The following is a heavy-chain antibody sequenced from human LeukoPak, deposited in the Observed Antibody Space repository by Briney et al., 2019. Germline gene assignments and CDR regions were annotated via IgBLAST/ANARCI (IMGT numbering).Heavy chain of an antibody. CDR3: ARAPVDCSSTSCYLVQNYYYYMDV. D-gene: IGHD2-2*01. CDR2: IIPIFGTA. CDR1: GGTFGSYA. J-gene: IGHJ6*03. V-gene: IGHV1-69*05. Sequence: ASVKVSCKASGGTFGSYAISWVRQAPGQGLEWMGGIIPIFGTANYAQKFQGRVTITTDESTSTAYMELSSLRSEDTAVYYCARAPVDCSSTSCYLVQNYYYYMDVWGKGTTVTVSS.